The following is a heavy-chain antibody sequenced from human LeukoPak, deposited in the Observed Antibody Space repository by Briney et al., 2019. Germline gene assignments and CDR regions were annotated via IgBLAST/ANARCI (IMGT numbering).Heavy chain of an antibody. V-gene: IGHV3-30-3*01. CDR3: ARAHNWGPEDY. D-gene: IGHD7-27*01. J-gene: IGHJ4*02. CDR1: GFTFSSYA. CDR2: ISYDGSNK. Sequence: GGSLRLSCAASGFTFSSYAMHWVRQAPGKGLEWVAVISYDGSNKYYADSVKGRFTISRDNSKNTLYLQMNSLRAEDTAVYYCARAHNWGPEDYWGQGTLVTVSS.